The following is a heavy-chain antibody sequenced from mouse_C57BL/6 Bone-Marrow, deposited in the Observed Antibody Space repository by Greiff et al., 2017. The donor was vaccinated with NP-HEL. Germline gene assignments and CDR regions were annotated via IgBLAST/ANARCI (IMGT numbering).Heavy chain of an antibody. CDR3: ARGFDV. J-gene: IGHJ1*01. V-gene: IGHV1-72*01. CDR2: INPNSGGT. Sequence: QVQLQQPGAELVKPGASVKLSCKASGYTFTSYWMHWVKQRPGRGLDWIGSINPNSGGTKYNEKFKSKATLTVDKPSSTAYMQLSSLTSEDAAVYYCARGFDVWGSGTTVTVAS. CDR1: GYTFTSYW.